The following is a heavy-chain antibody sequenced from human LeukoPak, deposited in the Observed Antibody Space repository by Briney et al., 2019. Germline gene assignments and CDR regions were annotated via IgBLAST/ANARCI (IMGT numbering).Heavy chain of an antibody. CDR1: GFTFSSYG. CDR2: ISGSGGST. V-gene: IGHV3-23*01. J-gene: IGHJ3*02. Sequence: GGSLRLSCAASGFTFSSYGMSWVRQAPGKGLEWVSAISGSGGSTYYADSVKGRFTISRDNSKNTLYLQMNSLRAEDTAVYYCAGDPWGHYDILTGPDAFDIWGQGTMVTVSS. CDR3: AGDPWGHYDILTGPDAFDI. D-gene: IGHD3-9*01.